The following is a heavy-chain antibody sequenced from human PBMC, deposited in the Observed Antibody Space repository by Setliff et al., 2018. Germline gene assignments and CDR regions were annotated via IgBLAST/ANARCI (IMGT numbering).Heavy chain of an antibody. V-gene: IGHV4-39*01. Sequence: SETLSLTCTVSGGSISSSSYYWGWIRQPPGKGLEWIGSIYYSGSTYYNPSLKSRVTISVDTSKNQFSLKLSSVTAADTAVYYRASNLRLVRSWVWYYYYYMDVWGKGTTVTVSS. D-gene: IGHD6-19*01. CDR3: ASNLRLVRSWVWYYYYYMDV. CDR1: GGSISSSSYY. CDR2: IYYSGST. J-gene: IGHJ6*03.